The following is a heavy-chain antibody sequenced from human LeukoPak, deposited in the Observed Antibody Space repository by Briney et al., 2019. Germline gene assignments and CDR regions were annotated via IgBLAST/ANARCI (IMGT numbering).Heavy chain of an antibody. Sequence: GGSLRLSCAPSGFTFSSYAMIWVRQAPGKGLEWVSTISGDGGSTYYADSVKGRFTISRDNSKNTLYLQMNSLRAEDTAVYYCAKSYGSGTFYNRNDYYGMDVWGQGTTVTVSS. CDR2: ISGDGGST. CDR3: AKSYGSGTFYNRNDYYGMDV. CDR1: GFTFSSYA. J-gene: IGHJ6*02. D-gene: IGHD3-10*01. V-gene: IGHV3-23*01.